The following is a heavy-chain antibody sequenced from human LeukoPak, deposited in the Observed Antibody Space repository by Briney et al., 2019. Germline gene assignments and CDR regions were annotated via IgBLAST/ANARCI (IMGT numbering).Heavy chain of an antibody. CDR1: GFTFSSYA. CDR3: AKDLYDSSGPPDAFDI. J-gene: IGHJ3*02. CDR2: ISGSGGST. V-gene: IGHV3-23*01. D-gene: IGHD3-22*01. Sequence: GGSLRLSCAASGFTFSSYAMSWVRQAPGKGLEWVSAISGSGGSTYYADSVKGRFTISRDNPKNTLYLQMNSLRAEDTAVYYCAKDLYDSSGPPDAFDIWGQGTMVTVSS.